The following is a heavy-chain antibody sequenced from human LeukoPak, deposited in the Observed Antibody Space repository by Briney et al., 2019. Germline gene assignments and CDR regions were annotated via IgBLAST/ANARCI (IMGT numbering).Heavy chain of an antibody. CDR2: IKQDGSEK. D-gene: IGHD5-12*01. CDR1: GFTFSNYW. V-gene: IGHV3-7*02. J-gene: IGHJ4*02. Sequence: GGSLRLSCAASGFTFSNYWMNWVRQAPGKGLEWVANIKQDGSEKFYVDSVKGRFTISRDNAKNSLYLQMNSLRDEDTAVYYCASRLVATGGYWGQGTLVTVSS. CDR3: ASRLVATGGY.